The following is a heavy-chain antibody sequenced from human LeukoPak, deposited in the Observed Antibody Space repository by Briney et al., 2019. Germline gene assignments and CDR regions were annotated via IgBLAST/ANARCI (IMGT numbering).Heavy chain of an antibody. Sequence: GGSLRLSCAASGFTFDDYAMHWVRQGPGKGLEWVSGMDWNGVNTDYADSVKGRFTISRDNAKNSLYLQMDSLRVEDTAVYYCAKRADSSAHSFDYWGQGTLVTVSS. CDR2: MDWNGVNT. D-gene: IGHD3-22*01. J-gene: IGHJ4*02. CDR1: GFTFDDYA. V-gene: IGHV3-9*01. CDR3: AKRADSSAHSFDY.